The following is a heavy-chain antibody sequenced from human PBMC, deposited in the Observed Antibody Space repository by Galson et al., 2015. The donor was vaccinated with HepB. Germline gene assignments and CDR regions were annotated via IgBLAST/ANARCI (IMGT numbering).Heavy chain of an antibody. Sequence: SLRLSCAASGFTFSSHAMNWVRQAPGKGLEWVTGTNSDGSGPNPADSVRGRFTIPSDNSRNTLDLQMNSLRAETTAVYYCATRDWGLVPGGWGQGSLVTVTS. V-gene: IGHV3-23*03. CDR1: GFTFSSHA. J-gene: IGHJ4*02. CDR2: TNSDGSGP. D-gene: IGHD2-21*01. CDR3: ATRDWGLVPGG.